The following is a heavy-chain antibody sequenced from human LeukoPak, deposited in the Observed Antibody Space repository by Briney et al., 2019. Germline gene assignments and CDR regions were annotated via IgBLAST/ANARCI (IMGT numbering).Heavy chain of an antibody. CDR1: GFIFRNYA. Sequence: GGPLRFSGAASGFIFRNYAMPWVRQAPGKGLEGVAVISYDGGNKNYADSVKGRFTISRDSSKNTLYFQMNSLRTEDTAVYYCARDRTVTTSWFDPWGQGTLVTASS. V-gene: IGHV3-30*14. CDR2: ISYDGGNK. CDR3: ARDRTVTTSWFDP. D-gene: IGHD4-17*01. J-gene: IGHJ5*02.